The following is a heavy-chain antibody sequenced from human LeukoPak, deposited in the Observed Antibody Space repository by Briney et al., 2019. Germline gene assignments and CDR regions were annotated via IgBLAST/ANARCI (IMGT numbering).Heavy chain of an antibody. Sequence: SETLSLTCSVSGGSMGIYSWRWLRQPPGEGLEWIGFIYYSGSTNYNPSLKSRVTISVDTSKNQFSLKVDSVTAADTSVYYGKRHRTIGWGPDYWGQGTLVTVSS. CDR2: IYYSGST. J-gene: IGHJ4*02. CDR1: GGSMGIYS. D-gene: IGHD6-19*01. V-gene: IGHV4-59*08. CDR3: KRHRTIGWGPDY.